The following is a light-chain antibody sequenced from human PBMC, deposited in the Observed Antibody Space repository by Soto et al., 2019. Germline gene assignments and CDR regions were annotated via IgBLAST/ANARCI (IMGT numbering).Light chain of an antibody. CDR3: SSYTTTDPYV. CDR2: EVS. V-gene: IGLV2-14*01. CDR1: SSDVGAYDY. Sequence: QSALTQPASVSGSPGQSITISCTGTSSDVGAYDYVSWYRQHPGKAPKYLIYEVSNRPSGVSDRFSGSKSGTTASLTISGLQAEDEADYYCSSYTTTDPYVFGTGTKVTVL. J-gene: IGLJ1*01.